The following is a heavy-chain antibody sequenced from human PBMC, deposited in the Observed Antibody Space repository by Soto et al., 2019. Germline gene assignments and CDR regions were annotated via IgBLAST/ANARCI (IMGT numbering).Heavy chain of an antibody. CDR2: IWYDGSNK. Sequence: QVQLVESGGGVVQPGRSLRLSCAASGFTFSSYGMHWVRQAPGKGLEWVAVIWYDGSNKYYADSVKGRFTISRDNSKNPLYMQMNSLRAEDTAVYYCARDCSSTSCRQAIDYWGQGTLVTVSS. V-gene: IGHV3-33*01. CDR3: ARDCSSTSCRQAIDY. J-gene: IGHJ4*02. CDR1: GFTFSSYG. D-gene: IGHD2-2*01.